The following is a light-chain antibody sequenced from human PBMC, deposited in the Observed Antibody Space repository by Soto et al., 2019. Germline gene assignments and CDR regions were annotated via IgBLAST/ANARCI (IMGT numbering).Light chain of an antibody. CDR2: AAS. V-gene: IGKV3-20*01. Sequence: EIVLTQSPGTLSLSPGERATLSCRASQSVTSSKLAWYQQKPGQAPRLLIYAASFSATGIPDRFIGSGSGTYFTLTISRLEPEDFAVYHCKQYGSSTECTFGQGTKVEIK. J-gene: IGKJ1*01. CDR1: QSVTSSK. CDR3: KQYGSSTECT.